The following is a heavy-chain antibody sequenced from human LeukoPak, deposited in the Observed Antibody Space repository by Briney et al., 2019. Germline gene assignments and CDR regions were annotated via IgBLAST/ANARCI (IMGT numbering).Heavy chain of an antibody. V-gene: IGHV4-39*07. CDR3: AREATGRHYYGSGSYRYRLNWFDP. D-gene: IGHD3-10*01. Sequence: SETLSLTCTVSGGSISSSSYYWGWIRQPPGEGLEWIGEINHSGSTNYNPSLKSRVTISVDTSKNQFSLKLSSVTAADTAVYYCAREATGRHYYGSGSYRYRLNWFDPWGQGTLVTVSS. CDR1: GGSISSSSYY. J-gene: IGHJ5*02. CDR2: INHSGST.